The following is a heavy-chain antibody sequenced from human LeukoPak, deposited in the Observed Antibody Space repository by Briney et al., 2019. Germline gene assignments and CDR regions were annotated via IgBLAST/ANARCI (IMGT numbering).Heavy chain of an antibody. CDR3: AATQDNWFDP. V-gene: IGHV3-30*02. J-gene: IGHJ5*02. CDR1: GFTFSSYG. Sequence: PGGSLRPSCAASGFTFSSYGMHWVRQAPGKGLEWVAFIRYDGSNKYYADSVKGRFTISRDNSKNTLYLQMNSLRAEDTAVYYCAATQDNWFDPWGQGTLVTVSS. D-gene: IGHD1-26*01. CDR2: IRYDGSNK.